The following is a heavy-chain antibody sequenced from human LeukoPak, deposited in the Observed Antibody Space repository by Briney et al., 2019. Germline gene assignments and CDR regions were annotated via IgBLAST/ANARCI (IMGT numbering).Heavy chain of an antibody. CDR3: AKDWNYYDSSGYYYFDY. V-gene: IGHV3-23*01. D-gene: IGHD3-22*01. CDR1: GFTFSSYA. Sequence: GGSLRLSCAASGFTFSSYAMSWVRQAPGKGLEWVSGISGSGGNTYYADSVKGRFTISRDNSKNALYLQMNSLRAEDTAVYYCAKDWNYYDSSGYYYFDYWGQGTLVTVSS. CDR2: ISGSGGNT. J-gene: IGHJ4*01.